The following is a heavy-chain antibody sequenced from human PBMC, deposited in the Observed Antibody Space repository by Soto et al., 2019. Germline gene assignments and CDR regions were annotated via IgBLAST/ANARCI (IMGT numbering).Heavy chain of an antibody. CDR3: AKDDQTLPYFDY. J-gene: IGHJ4*02. V-gene: IGHV3-30*18. Sequence: GGSLRLSCAASGFTFSSYGMHWVRQAPGKGLEWVAVISYDGSNKYYADSVKGRFTISRDNSKNTLYLQMNSLRAEDTAVYYCAKDDQTLPYFDYWGQGTLVTVSS. CDR2: ISYDGSNK. CDR1: GFTFSSYG.